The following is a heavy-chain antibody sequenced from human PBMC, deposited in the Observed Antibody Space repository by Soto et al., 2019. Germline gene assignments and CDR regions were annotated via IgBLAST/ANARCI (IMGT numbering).Heavy chain of an antibody. D-gene: IGHD5-18*01. J-gene: IGHJ4*02. CDR3: ATTPLGPNTAMVNSDY. Sequence: GGSLRLSCAASGFTFSSYGMHWVRQAPGKGLEWVAVISYDGSNKYYADSVKGRFTISRDNSKNTLYLQMNSLRAEDTAVYYCATTPLGPNTAMVNSDYWGQGTLVTVSS. V-gene: IGHV3-30*03. CDR1: GFTFSSYG. CDR2: ISYDGSNK.